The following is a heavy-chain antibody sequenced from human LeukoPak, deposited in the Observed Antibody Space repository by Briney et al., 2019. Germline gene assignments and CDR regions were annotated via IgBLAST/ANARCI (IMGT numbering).Heavy chain of an antibody. CDR3: ASTVTPDGMDV. Sequence: PSQTLSLTYAVSGGSISSGGYSWSWIRQPPGKGLEWIGYIYHSGSTYYNPSLKSRVTISVDRSKNQFSLKLSSVTAADTAVYYCASTVTPDGMDVWGKGTTVTVSS. V-gene: IGHV4-30-2*01. D-gene: IGHD4-17*01. CDR1: GGSISSGGYS. CDR2: IYHSGST. J-gene: IGHJ6*04.